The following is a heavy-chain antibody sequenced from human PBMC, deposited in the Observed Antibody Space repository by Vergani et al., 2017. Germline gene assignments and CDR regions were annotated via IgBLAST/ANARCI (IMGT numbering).Heavy chain of an antibody. CDR3: ARDEVVPAAMRYYYYGMDV. D-gene: IGHD2-2*01. Sequence: QVQLVQSGAEVKKPGASVKVSCKASGYTFTSYAMHWVRQAPGQRLEWMGWINAGNGNTKYSQKFQGRVTITRDTSASTAYMELGSLRSEDTAVYYCARDEVVPAAMRYYYYGMDVWGQGTTVTVSS. J-gene: IGHJ6*02. CDR2: INAGNGNT. CDR1: GYTFTSYA. V-gene: IGHV1-3*01.